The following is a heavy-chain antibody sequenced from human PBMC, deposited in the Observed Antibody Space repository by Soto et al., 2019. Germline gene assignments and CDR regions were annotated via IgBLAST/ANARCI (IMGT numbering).Heavy chain of an antibody. CDR3: AKDRQRWGLSGSLDY. CDR2: ISYDGSNT. CDR1: GFTFSTYG. V-gene: IGHV3-30*18. D-gene: IGHD1-26*01. Sequence: QVQLVESGGGVVQPGRSLRLSCAASGFTFSTYGMNWVRQAPGKGLEWVAVISYDGSNTYYADSVKGRFTISRDNSKNTLYLQMNSLRAEDTAIYYCAKDRQRWGLSGSLDYWGQGTLVTVSS. J-gene: IGHJ4*02.